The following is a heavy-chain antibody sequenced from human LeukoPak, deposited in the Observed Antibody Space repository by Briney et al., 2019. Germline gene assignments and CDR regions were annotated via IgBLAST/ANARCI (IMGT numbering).Heavy chain of an antibody. CDR2: ISGSGGST. V-gene: IGHV3-23*01. Sequence: ETLSLTCTVSGGSISSITYYWGWIRQPPGKGLEWVSGISGSGGSTNYADSVQGRFTISRDNSKNKLSLQMNSLRAEDTAEYYCAKGSGYCRNGVCASEDHYYMDVWGKGTTVTVSS. J-gene: IGHJ6*03. CDR3: AKGSGYCRNGVCASEDHYYMDV. D-gene: IGHD2-8*01. CDR1: GGSISSITYY.